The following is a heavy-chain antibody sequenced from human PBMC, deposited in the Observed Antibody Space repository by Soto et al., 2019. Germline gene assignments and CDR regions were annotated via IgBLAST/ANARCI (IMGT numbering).Heavy chain of an antibody. D-gene: IGHD3-3*01. CDR2: ISSSSIYT. Sequence: GGSLRLSCAASGFTFSDYCMSWIRQAPGKGLEWVSYISSSSIYTNYADSVKGRFTISRDNAKNSLYLQMNSLRAEDTAVYYCARALDFWSAYFDYWGQGSLVTVSS. V-gene: IGHV3-11*05. CDR3: ARALDFWSAYFDY. J-gene: IGHJ4*02. CDR1: GFTFSDYC.